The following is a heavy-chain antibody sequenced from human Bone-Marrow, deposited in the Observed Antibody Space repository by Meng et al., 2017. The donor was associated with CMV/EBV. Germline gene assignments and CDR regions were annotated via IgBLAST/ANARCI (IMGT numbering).Heavy chain of an antibody. V-gene: IGHV1-2*02. CDR2: INPNSGGT. J-gene: IGHJ5*02. CDR3: ARDVAIYCSGGSCYRGSYWFDP. CDR1: GYTFTSYD. D-gene: IGHD2-15*01. Sequence: ASVKVSCKASGYTFTSYDINWVRQATGQGLEWMGWINPNSGGTNYAQKFQGRVTMTRDTSISTAYMELSRLRSDDTAVYYCARDVAIYCSGGSCYRGSYWFDPWGQGTLVTVSS.